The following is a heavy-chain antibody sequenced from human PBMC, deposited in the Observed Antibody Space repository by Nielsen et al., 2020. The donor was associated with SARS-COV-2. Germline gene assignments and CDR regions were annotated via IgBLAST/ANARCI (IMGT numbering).Heavy chain of an antibody. V-gene: IGHV1-3*01. J-gene: IGHJ4*02. D-gene: IGHD6-19*01. CDR1: GYTFTSFA. CDR2: INAGNGNT. Sequence: ASVKVSCKPSGYTFTSFAIHWVRQAPGQSLEWMGWINAGNGNTKYSQKFQGRVTMTRDTSANTAYMELSSLSSEDTAVYYCARITPSSGWDYWGQGILVTVPS. CDR3: ARITPSSGWDY.